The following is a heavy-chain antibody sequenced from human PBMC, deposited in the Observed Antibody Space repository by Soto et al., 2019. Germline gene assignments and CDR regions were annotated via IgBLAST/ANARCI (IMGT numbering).Heavy chain of an antibody. CDR1: GGSISSGGYS. CDR2: IYHSGST. J-gene: IGHJ5*02. Sequence: QLQLQESGSGLVRPSQTLSLTCAVSGGSISSGGYSWNWIRQPPGKGLEWIGYIYHSGSTLYNPSPKCRVTISVDKSKNQFSLQLSSVTAADTAVYYCARDQLEGNWFDPWGQGTLVTVSS. CDR3: ARDQLEGNWFDP. D-gene: IGHD1-1*01. V-gene: IGHV4-30-2*01.